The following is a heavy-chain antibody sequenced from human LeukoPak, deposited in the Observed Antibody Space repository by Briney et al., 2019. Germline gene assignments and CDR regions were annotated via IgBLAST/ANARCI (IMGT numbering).Heavy chain of an antibody. CDR2: IYYSGST. D-gene: IGHD2-21*02. V-gene: IGHV4-31*03. CDR1: GGSISSGGYY. J-gene: IGHJ3*02. CDR3: ARTPVVVTAHDAFDI. Sequence: SETLSLTCTVSGGSISSGGYYWSWIRQHPGKGLEWIGYIYYSGSTYYNPSLKSRVTISVDTSKNQSSLKLSSVTAADTAVYYCARTPVVVTAHDAFDIWGQGTMVTVSS.